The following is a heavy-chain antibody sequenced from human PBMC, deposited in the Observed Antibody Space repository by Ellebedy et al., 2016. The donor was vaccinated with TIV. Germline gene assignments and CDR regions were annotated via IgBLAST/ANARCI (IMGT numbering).Heavy chain of an antibody. J-gene: IGHJ6*02. CDR3: GRAREPGPFAYYYYGMDV. Sequence: PGGSLRLSCAGSGFTFSDYFMSWVRQAPGKGLEWISYIPASGTGIYYADSVKGRFTVARYNANKSLHLQMNNLRGDDPAVYYCGRAREPGPFAYYYYGMDVWGQGTTVTVSS. CDR2: IPASGTGI. V-gene: IGHV3-11*01. CDR1: GFTFSDYF. D-gene: IGHD1-1*01.